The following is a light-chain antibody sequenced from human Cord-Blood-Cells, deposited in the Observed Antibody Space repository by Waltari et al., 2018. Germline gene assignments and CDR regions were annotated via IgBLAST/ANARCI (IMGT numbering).Light chain of an antibody. CDR1: SSNSGAVYG. CDR3: QSYDSSLSGVV. CDR2: CNS. Sequence: QSVLTQPPSVSGAPGQWVTIPCPGSSSNSGAVYGVHRYQQLPGTAPKLLIYCNSNRPSGVPDRFSGSKSGTSASLAITGLQAEDEADYYCQSYDSSLSGVVFGGGTKLTVL. V-gene: IGLV1-40*01. J-gene: IGLJ2*01.